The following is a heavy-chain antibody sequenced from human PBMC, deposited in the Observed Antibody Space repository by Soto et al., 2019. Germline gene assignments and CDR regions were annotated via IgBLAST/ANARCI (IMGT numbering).Heavy chain of an antibody. J-gene: IGHJ4*02. V-gene: IGHV4-30-4*01. Sequence: SETLSLTCTVSGGSISSGDYYWSWIRQPPGKGLEWIGYIYYSGSTYYNPSLKSRVTISVDTSENQFSLKLSSVTAADTAVYYCASVAAAGSFDYWGQGTLVTAPQ. CDR2: IYYSGST. CDR1: GGSISSGDYY. D-gene: IGHD6-13*01. CDR3: ASVAAAGSFDY.